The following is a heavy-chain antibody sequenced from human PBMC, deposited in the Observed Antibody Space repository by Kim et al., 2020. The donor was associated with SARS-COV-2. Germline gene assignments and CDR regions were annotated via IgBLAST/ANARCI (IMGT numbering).Heavy chain of an antibody. CDR2: IYSGGST. Sequence: GGSLRLSCAASGFTVSSNYMSWVRQAPGKGLEWVSVIYSGGSTYYADSVKGRFTISRDNSKNTLYLQMNSLRAEDTAVYYCARDRRGDSSGYYIFDYWGQGTLVTVSS. J-gene: IGHJ4*02. CDR3: ARDRRGDSSGYYIFDY. CDR1: GFTVSSNY. V-gene: IGHV3-66*01. D-gene: IGHD3-22*01.